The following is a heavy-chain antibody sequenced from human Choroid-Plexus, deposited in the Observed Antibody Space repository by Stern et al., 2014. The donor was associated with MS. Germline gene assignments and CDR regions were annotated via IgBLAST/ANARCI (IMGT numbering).Heavy chain of an antibody. CDR1: GFTFGSCA. Sequence: VQLVESGGGVVQPGRPLRLSCVASGFTFGSCAMHWVRQAPGKGLARVAGVSYDGSNKCYADSVKGRFTISRDNSQNTLYMQMSSLRPEDTAVYYCAKDRQYLTYFFDHWGQGSLVTVSS. J-gene: IGHJ5*02. V-gene: IGHV3-30*18. CDR3: AKDRQYLTYFFDH. CDR2: VSYDGSNK. D-gene: IGHD2/OR15-2a*01.